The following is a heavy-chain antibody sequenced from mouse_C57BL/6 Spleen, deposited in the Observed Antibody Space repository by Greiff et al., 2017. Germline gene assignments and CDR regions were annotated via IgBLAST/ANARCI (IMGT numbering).Heavy chain of an antibody. V-gene: IGHV1-26*01. CDR2: INPNNGGT. D-gene: IGHD3-2*02. Sequence: EVQLQQSGPELVKPGASVKISCKASGYTFTDYYMNWVKQSHGKSLEWIGDINPNNGGTSYNQKFKGKATLTVDKSSSTAYMELRSLTSEDSAVYYCAKQLRPHYYAMDYWCQGTSVTVSS. CDR3: AKQLRPHYYAMDY. CDR1: GYTFTDYY. J-gene: IGHJ4*01.